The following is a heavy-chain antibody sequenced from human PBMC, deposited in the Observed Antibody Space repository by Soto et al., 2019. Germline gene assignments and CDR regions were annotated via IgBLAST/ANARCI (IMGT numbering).Heavy chain of an antibody. D-gene: IGHD2-15*01. V-gene: IGHV1-24*01. Sequence: ASVKVSCKVSGYTLTELSMHWVRQAPGKGLEWMGGFDPEDGETIYAQKFQGRVTMTEDTSTDTAYMELSSLRSEDTAVYYCATVGYCSGGSCYQTFDYWGQGTLVTVSS. J-gene: IGHJ4*02. CDR1: GYTLTELS. CDR3: ATVGYCSGGSCYQTFDY. CDR2: FDPEDGET.